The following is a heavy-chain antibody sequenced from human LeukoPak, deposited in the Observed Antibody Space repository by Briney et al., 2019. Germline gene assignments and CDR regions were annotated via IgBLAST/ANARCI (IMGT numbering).Heavy chain of an antibody. V-gene: IGHV3-33*01. Sequence: PGRSLRLSCAASGFTFSSSGMHWVRQAPGKGLEWVAVIWYDGSNKYADSVKGRFTISRDNSKNTLYLQMSSLRAEDTALYYCATGAVAGNYWGRGTLVTVSS. CDR2: IWYDGSNK. CDR3: ATGAVAGNY. J-gene: IGHJ4*02. D-gene: IGHD6-19*01. CDR1: GFTFSSSG.